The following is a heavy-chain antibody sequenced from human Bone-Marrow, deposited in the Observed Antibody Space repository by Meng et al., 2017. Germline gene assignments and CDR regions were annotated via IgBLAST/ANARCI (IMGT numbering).Heavy chain of an antibody. CDR1: GYTFTGYY. Sequence: SVKVSCKASGYTFTGYYMHWVRQAPGQGLEWMGWINPNSGGTNYAQKFQGRVTMTRDTSISTAYMELSRLRSDDTAVYYCARSRSGSYYHYFDYWGQGTLVTVSS. J-gene: IGHJ4*02. CDR3: ARSRSGSYYHYFDY. V-gene: IGHV1-2*02. D-gene: IGHD3-10*01. CDR2: INPNSGGT.